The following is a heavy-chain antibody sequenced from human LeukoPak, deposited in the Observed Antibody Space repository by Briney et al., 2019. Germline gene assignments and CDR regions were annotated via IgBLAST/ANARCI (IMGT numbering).Heavy chain of an antibody. D-gene: IGHD3-9*01. CDR3: AKSSLYYDILTGFIHDAFDI. CDR1: GFTFSSYA. V-gene: IGHV3-23*01. J-gene: IGHJ3*02. Sequence: GGSLRLSCAASGFTFSSYAMSWVRQAPGKGLEWVSAISGSGGSTYYADSVKSRFTISRDNSKNTLYLQMNSLRAEDTAVYYCAKSSLYYDILTGFIHDAFDIWGQGTMVTVSS. CDR2: ISGSGGST.